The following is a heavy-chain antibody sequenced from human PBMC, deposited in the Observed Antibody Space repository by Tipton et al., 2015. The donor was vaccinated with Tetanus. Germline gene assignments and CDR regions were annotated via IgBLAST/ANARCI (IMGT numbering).Heavy chain of an antibody. CDR2: INHSGGT. J-gene: IGHJ5*02. Sequence: LRLSCAVYVGSFSGYYWSWIRQPPGKGLEWIGEINHSGGTNYNPSLKSRVTISIDTSKNQFSLKLNSVTAADTAVYYCARAGQRSTSWHYWFDPWGQGTLVTVSS. CDR3: ARAGQRSTSWHYWFDP. CDR1: VGSFSGYY. V-gene: IGHV4-34*01. D-gene: IGHD2-2*01.